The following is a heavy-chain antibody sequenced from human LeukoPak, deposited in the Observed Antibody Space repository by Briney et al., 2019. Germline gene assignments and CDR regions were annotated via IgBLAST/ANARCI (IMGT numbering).Heavy chain of an antibody. J-gene: IGHJ5*02. CDR2: IKEDGSEK. Sequence: GGSLRLSCAASGFSFTSYWMSWVRQAPGEGLEWLANIKEDGSEKYYVDSVKGRFTISRDNAKNSLYLQMNSLRAEDAAVYYCARDRISAISRGWFDPWGQGTLVTVSS. V-gene: IGHV3-7*01. CDR1: GFSFTSYW. D-gene: IGHD2-21*01. CDR3: ARDRISAISRGWFDP.